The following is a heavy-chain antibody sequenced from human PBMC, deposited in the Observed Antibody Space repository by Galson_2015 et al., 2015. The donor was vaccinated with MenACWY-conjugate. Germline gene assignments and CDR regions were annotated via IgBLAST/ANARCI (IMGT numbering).Heavy chain of an antibody. CDR1: GRIFNNYA. V-gene: IGHV1-69*04. J-gene: IGHJ4*02. Sequence: SVKVSCKASGRIFNNYAISWVRQAPGQGLEWVGRIIPFLGIPTYAQKFQGRVTITATKSTTTVYMELSSLTSEDTAVYYCARIGTTDCGITSCFDYWGQGTLVTVSS. CDR2: IIPFLGIP. D-gene: IGHD2-2*01. CDR3: ARIGTTDCGITSCFDY.